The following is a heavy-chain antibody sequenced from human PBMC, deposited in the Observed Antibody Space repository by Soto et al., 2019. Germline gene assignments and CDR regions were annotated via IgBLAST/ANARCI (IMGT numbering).Heavy chain of an antibody. CDR3: TTLPNPYYYDSSGYFDY. V-gene: IGHV3-49*03. D-gene: IGHD3-22*01. Sequence: GGSLRLSCTASGFTFGDYAMSWFRQAPGKGLEWVGFIRSKAYGGTTEYAASVKGRFTISRDDSKSIAYLQMNSLKTEDTAVYYCTTLPNPYYYDSSGYFDYWGQGTLVTVSS. CDR1: GFTFGDYA. CDR2: IRSKAYGGTT. J-gene: IGHJ4*02.